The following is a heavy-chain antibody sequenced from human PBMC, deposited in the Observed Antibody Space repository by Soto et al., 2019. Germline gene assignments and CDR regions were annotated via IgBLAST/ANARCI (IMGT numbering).Heavy chain of an antibody. CDR1: GGSFSGYY. J-gene: IGHJ6*02. Sequence: SETLSLTCAVYGGSFSGYYWSWIRQPPGKGLEWIGEINHSGSTNNNPSLKSRVTISVDTSKNQFSLNLTSVTAADTAVYYWAGRWNYYYGMDVWGQGTTVTVSS. D-gene: IGHD1-26*01. V-gene: IGHV4-34*01. CDR2: INHSGST. CDR3: AGRWNYYYGMDV.